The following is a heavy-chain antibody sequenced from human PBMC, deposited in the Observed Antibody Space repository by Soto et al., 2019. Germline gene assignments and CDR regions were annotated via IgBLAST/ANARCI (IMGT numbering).Heavy chain of an antibody. J-gene: IGHJ4*02. V-gene: IGHV3-23*01. CDR3: ANYIVGAPRH. D-gene: IGHD1-26*01. CDR1: GFTFSSYA. CDR2: ISASGGST. Sequence: VQLLESGGGLVQPGGSLRLSCAASGFTFSSYAMSWVRQAPGKGLEWVSAISASGGSTYYADSVRGRFTISRDNSKNTLYLQMNSLRAEDTAVYYCANYIVGAPRHWGQGTLVTVSS.